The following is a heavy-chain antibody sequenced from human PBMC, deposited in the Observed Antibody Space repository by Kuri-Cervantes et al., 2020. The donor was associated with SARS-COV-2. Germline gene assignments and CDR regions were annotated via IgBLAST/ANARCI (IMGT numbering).Heavy chain of an antibody. CDR1: GGSISSYY. V-gene: IGHV4-59*01. J-gene: IGHJ6*02. Sequence: ESLKISCTVSGGSISSYYWSWIRQPPGKGLEWIGYIYYSGSTNYNPSLKSRVTISVDTSKSQSSLKLTFMTATDTAVYFCAKDRGGTSHYFYYYDMDVWGQGTTVTVSS. CDR3: AKDRGGTSHYFYYYDMDV. D-gene: IGHD3-10*01. CDR2: IYYSGST.